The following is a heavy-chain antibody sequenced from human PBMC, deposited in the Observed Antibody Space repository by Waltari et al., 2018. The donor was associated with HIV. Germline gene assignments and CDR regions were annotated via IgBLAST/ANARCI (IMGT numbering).Heavy chain of an antibody. Sequence: EVQLVETGGGLIQPGGFLRLSCVASGFLASNNFMTWVRQAPGKGLEWVSVIDSDDNIYYADSVKGRLTISRDNSKNTVYLQMNSLEVEDTAKYYCAKGLRNYAYDYWGRGTLVTVSS. CDR2: IDSDDNI. D-gene: IGHD3-16*01. CDR1: GFLASNNF. CDR3: AKGLRNYAYDY. J-gene: IGHJ4*02. V-gene: IGHV3-53*02.